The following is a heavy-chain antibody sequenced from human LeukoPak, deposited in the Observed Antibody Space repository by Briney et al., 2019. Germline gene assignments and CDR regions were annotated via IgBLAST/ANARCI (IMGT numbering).Heavy chain of an antibody. CDR1: GFTFSTYG. CDR3: GKDSRDSNLVVAFDI. CDR2: ISYDGSNK. D-gene: IGHD2-21*01. V-gene: IGHV3-30*18. Sequence: PGRTLRLSCAASGFTFSTYGMHWVRQAPGKGLEWVAVISYDGSNKFYADSVKGRFTVSRDNYKHTLYLQMNSLRTEDTAVYYCGKDSRDSNLVVAFDIWGEGTMVTVSS. J-gene: IGHJ3*02.